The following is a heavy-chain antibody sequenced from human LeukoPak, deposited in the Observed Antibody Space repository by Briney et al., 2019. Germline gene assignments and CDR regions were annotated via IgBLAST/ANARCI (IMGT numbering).Heavy chain of an antibody. CDR2: IIPIFGTA. Sequence: SVKVSCKASGGTFSSYAISWVRQAPGQGLEWMGGIIPIFGTANYAQKFQGRVTITTDESTSTAYMELSSLRSEDTAVYYCARGRISSSFYKYYYYYMDVWGKGTTVTVSS. CDR3: ARGRISSSFYKYYYYYMDV. D-gene: IGHD6-6*01. CDR1: GGTFSSYA. V-gene: IGHV1-69*05. J-gene: IGHJ6*03.